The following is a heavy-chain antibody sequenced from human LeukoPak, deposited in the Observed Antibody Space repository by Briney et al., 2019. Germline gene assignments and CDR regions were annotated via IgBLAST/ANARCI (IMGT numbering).Heavy chain of an antibody. D-gene: IGHD2-2*02. V-gene: IGHV3-48*01. CDR3: ASLGCSSTSCYNY. CDR2: ISSSSSTI. Sequence: PGGSLRLSCAASGFTFSSYSINWVRQAPGKGLEWVSYISSSSSTIYYADSVKGRFTISRDNAKNSLYLQMNSLRAEDTAVYYCASLGCSSTSCYNYWGQGTLVTVSS. CDR1: GFTFSSYS. J-gene: IGHJ4*02.